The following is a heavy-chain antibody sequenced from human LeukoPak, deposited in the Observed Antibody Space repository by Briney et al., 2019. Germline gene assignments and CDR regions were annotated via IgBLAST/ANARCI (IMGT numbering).Heavy chain of an antibody. Sequence: GGSLRLSCAASGFTFSSYGMHWVRQAPGKGLEWVAFIRYDGSNKYYADSVKGRFTISRDNSKNTLYLQMNSLRAEDTAVYYCAKVARGATSGYFDYWGQGTLVTVSS. V-gene: IGHV3-30*02. CDR2: IRYDGSNK. CDR1: GFTFSSYG. CDR3: AKVARGATSGYFDY. J-gene: IGHJ4*02. D-gene: IGHD1-26*01.